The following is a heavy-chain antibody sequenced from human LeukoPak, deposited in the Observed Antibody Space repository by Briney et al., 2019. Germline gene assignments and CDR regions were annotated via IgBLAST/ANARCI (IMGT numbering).Heavy chain of an antibody. J-gene: IGHJ6*03. V-gene: IGHV3-23*01. CDR1: GFTFSSYA. D-gene: IGHD2-2*01. CDR2: ISGTGGNT. Sequence: GGSLRLSCAASGFTFSSYAMSWVRQAPGKGLEWVSTISGTGGNTYYADSVKGRFTISRDNSKNTLYLQMDSLRAADTAVYYCAKIPNCSSTSCTNYYYYYMDVWGKGTTVTVSS. CDR3: AKIPNCSSTSCTNYYYYYMDV.